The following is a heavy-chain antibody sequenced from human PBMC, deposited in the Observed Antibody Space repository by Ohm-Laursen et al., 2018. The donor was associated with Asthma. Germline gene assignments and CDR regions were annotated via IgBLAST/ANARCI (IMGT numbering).Heavy chain of an antibody. D-gene: IGHD6-13*01. CDR3: ARDPRRCGGIAASCGEYNWFDP. J-gene: IGHJ5*02. V-gene: IGHV1-69*13. CDR2: IIPIFGTA. CDR1: GGTFSSYA. Sequence: GASVKVSCKASGGTFSSYAISWVRQAPGQGLEWMGGIIPIFGTANYAQKFQGRVTITADESTSTAYMELSSLRSEDTAVYYCARDPRRCGGIAASCGEYNWFDPWGQGTLVTVSS.